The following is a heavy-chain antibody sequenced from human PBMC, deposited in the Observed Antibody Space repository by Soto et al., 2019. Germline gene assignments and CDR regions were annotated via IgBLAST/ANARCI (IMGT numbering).Heavy chain of an antibody. CDR3: VRGVVTASRSAFDI. Sequence: GGSLRLSCAASGFIFGSYWLTWVRQSPGKGLEWVANINEDGSQKNYVDSMKGRFTISRDNAKGSLYLQMNSLRAEDTAVYFCVRGVVTASRSAFDIWGQGT. CDR1: GFIFGSYW. CDR2: INEDGSQK. D-gene: IGHD2-21*02. V-gene: IGHV3-7*01. J-gene: IGHJ3*02.